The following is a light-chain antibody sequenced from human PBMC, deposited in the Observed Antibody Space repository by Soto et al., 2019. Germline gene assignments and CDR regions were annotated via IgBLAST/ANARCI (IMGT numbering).Light chain of an antibody. V-gene: IGKV1-5*03. CDR1: ESVRSW. CDR3: QQYKRYPWT. CDR2: EAS. J-gene: IGKJ1*01. Sequence: DIPLTQSPPTLSASVGGKVTITCRASESVRSWLAGYQPKPGKAPKFRIEEASNLQSGVPSRVSGSGAGTAFTRSSNGLQTANFDTDYCQQYKRYPWTFGQGTKVDIK.